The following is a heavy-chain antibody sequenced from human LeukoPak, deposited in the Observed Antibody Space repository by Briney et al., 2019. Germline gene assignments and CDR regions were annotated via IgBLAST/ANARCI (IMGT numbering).Heavy chain of an antibody. J-gene: IGHJ4*02. CDR3: VRGGGSFDS. D-gene: IGHD3-10*01. Sequence: GGSLRLSCAASGFTFDSYAMSWVRQAPGKGLEWVSAVSRFGGTTYYADSAKGRFTVSRDNANNSLYLQMNSLRAEDTAVYYCVRGGGSFDSWGQGTLVTVSS. CDR2: VSRFGGTT. V-gene: IGHV3-23*01. CDR1: GFTFDSYA.